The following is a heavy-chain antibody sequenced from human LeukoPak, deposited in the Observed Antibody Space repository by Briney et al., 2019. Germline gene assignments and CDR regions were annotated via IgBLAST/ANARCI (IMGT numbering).Heavy chain of an antibody. V-gene: IGHV3-48*03. J-gene: IGHJ4*02. D-gene: IGHD6-19*01. Sequence: PGGSLRLSCAASRFTLSSYEMNWVRQAPGKGLEWVSYISSGSTIYDADSVKGRFTISRDNAKNSLYLQMNSLRAEDTAVYYCARESIAVAGAPFDYWGQGALVTVSS. CDR1: RFTLSSYE. CDR3: ARESIAVAGAPFDY. CDR2: ISSGSTI.